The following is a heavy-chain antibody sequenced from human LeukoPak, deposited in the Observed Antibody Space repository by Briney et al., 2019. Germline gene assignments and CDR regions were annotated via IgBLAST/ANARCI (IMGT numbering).Heavy chain of an antibody. CDR2: IYTSGST. CDR1: GGSISSYY. J-gene: IGHJ4*02. CDR3: ARDRGLTWIQLYDY. D-gene: IGHD5-18*01. Sequence: PPETLSLTCTVSGGSISSYYWSWIRQPAGKGLEWIGRIYTSGSTNYNPSLKSRVTMSVDTSKNQFSLKLSSVTAADTAVYYCARDRGLTWIQLYDYWGQGTLVTVSS. V-gene: IGHV4-4*07.